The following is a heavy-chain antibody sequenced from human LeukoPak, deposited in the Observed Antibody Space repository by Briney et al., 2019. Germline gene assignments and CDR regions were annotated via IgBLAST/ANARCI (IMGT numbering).Heavy chain of an antibody. CDR2: ISSSSSTI. Sequence: PGGSLRLSCAASGFTFSSYSMNWVRQAPGKGLEWVSYISSSSSTIYYADSVKGRFTISRDNAKNSLYLQMNSLRAEDTAVYYCARDPAPRFGGSFDYWGQGTLVTVSS. J-gene: IGHJ4*02. CDR1: GFTFSSYS. CDR3: ARDPAPRFGGSFDY. V-gene: IGHV3-48*01. D-gene: IGHD2-15*01.